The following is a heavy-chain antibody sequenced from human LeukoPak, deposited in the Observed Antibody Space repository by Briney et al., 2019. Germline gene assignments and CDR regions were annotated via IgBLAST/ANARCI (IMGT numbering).Heavy chain of an antibody. Sequence: SETLSLTCAVYGGYFSRYYWSWIRQPPGKGLEWIGEINHSGSTNYNPSLKSRVTISVDASKNQFSLKLSSVTAADTAVYYCARVARYGSGSYPNDYWGQGTLVTVSS. J-gene: IGHJ4*02. CDR3: ARVARYGSGSYPNDY. D-gene: IGHD3-10*01. CDR2: INHSGST. V-gene: IGHV4-34*01. CDR1: GGYFSRYY.